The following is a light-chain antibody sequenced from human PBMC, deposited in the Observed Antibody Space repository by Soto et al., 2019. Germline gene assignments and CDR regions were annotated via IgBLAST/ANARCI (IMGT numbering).Light chain of an antibody. CDR2: GAS. J-gene: IGKJ5*01. Sequence: EIVLTQSPGPLSLSPGERATLSCRASQSVSSSYLAWYQQKPGQAPRLLLYGASGRATGIPDRFSGSGSGADFTLTISRLEPEDFAVYYCQHYGSSPPVTFGQGTRLEIK. V-gene: IGKV3-20*01. CDR3: QHYGSSPPVT. CDR1: QSVSSSY.